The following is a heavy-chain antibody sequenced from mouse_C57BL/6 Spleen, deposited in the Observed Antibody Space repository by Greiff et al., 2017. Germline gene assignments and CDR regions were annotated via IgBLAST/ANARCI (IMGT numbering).Heavy chain of an antibody. CDR2: ISYDGSN. CDR3: ARDVTTVVAHWYFDV. J-gene: IGHJ1*03. Sequence: VQLKESGPGLVKPSQSLSLTCSVTGYSITSGYYWNWIRQFPGNKLEWMGYISYDGSNNYNPSLKNRISLTRDTSKNQFFLKLNSVTTEDTATYYCARDVTTVVAHWYFDVWGTGTTVTVSS. D-gene: IGHD1-1*01. CDR1: GYSITSGYY. V-gene: IGHV3-6*01.